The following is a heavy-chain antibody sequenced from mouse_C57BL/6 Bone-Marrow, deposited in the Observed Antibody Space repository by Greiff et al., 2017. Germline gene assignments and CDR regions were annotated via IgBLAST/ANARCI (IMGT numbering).Heavy chain of an antibody. CDR1: GFTFSSYA. CDR3: TRVLLGFDY. Sequence: EVKLVESGEGLVKPGGSLKLSCAASGFTFSSYAMSWVRQTPEKRLEWVAYISSGGDYIYYADTVKGRFTIARDNARNTLYLQMSSLKSEDTAMYYCTRVLLGFDYWGQGTTLTVSS. V-gene: IGHV5-9-1*02. J-gene: IGHJ2*01. CDR2: ISSGGDYI. D-gene: IGHD4-1*01.